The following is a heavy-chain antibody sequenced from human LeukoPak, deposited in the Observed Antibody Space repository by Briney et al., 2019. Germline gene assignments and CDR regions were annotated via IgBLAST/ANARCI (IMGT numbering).Heavy chain of an antibody. V-gene: IGHV3-21*01. CDR2: ISSTSAYI. Sequence: GGSLRLSCAGSGFALKSYILSWVRQAPGKGREGVSSISSTSAYIYYADSVKGRFTISRDNVDNVVYLQMNSLGAEDTAVYYCARVAVSGPTGWFDSWGQGTLVIVSS. CDR1: GFALKSYI. D-gene: IGHD2-8*02. CDR3: ARVAVSGPTGWFDS. J-gene: IGHJ5*01.